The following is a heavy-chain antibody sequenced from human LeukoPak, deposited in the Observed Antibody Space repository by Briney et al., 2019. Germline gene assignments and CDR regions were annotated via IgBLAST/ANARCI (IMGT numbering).Heavy chain of an antibody. CDR3: ARVRPIRPNYYGMDV. D-gene: IGHD5-24*01. V-gene: IGHV4-59*01. Sequence: PSETLSLTCTVSGGSISSYYWSWIRQPPGKGLEWIGYIYYSGGTNYNPSLKSRVTISVDTSKNQFSLKLSSVTAADTAVYYCARVRPIRPNYYGMDVWGQGTTVTVSS. CDR2: IYYSGGT. J-gene: IGHJ6*02. CDR1: GGSISSYY.